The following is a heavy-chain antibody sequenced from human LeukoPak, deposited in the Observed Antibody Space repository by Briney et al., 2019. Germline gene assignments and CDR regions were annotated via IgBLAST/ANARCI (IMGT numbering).Heavy chain of an antibody. CDR3: ARDMIVVVNWFDP. D-gene: IGHD3-22*01. J-gene: IGHJ5*02. CDR2: INPNSGGT. V-gene: IGHV1-2*02. CDR1: GYTFTGYY. Sequence: ASVKVSCKASGYTFTGYYMHWVRQAPGQGLEWMGWINPNSGGTNYAQKFQGRVTMTRDTSISTAYMELSRLRSDDTAVYYCARDMIVVVNWFDPGGKGTLVTVS.